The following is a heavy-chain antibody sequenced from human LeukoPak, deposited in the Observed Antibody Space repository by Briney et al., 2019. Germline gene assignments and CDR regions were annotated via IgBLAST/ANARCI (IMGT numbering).Heavy chain of an antibody. J-gene: IGHJ4*02. CDR2: IKEDGNEK. D-gene: IGHD6-19*01. CDR1: GFTFSDHW. CDR3: AKESVAGTEDY. V-gene: IGHV3-7*01. Sequence: GGSLRLSCAASGFTFSDHWMSWVRQAPGKGLEWVANIKEDGNEKYYADSVKGRFTISRDNTKNSLYLQMNSLRAEDTAVYYCAKESVAGTEDYWGRGTLVTVSS.